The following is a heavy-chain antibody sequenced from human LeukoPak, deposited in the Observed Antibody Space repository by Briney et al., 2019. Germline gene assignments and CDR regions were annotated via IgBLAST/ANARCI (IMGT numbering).Heavy chain of an antibody. CDR2: INYSADA. CDR3: ARSYYDSSGPYDV. V-gene: IGHV4-34*01. J-gene: IGHJ6*04. CDR1: GGSLSGYY. Sequence: SETLSLTCAVYGGSLSGYYWSWIRQPPGKGLERIGEINYSADANYNPSLKSRVTISVDTSKNQFSLKLTSVTAADTAVYYCARSYYDSSGPYDVWGEGTTVTVSS. D-gene: IGHD3-22*01.